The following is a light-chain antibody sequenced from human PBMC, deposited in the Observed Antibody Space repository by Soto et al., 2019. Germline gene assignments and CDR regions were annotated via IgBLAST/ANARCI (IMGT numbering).Light chain of an antibody. J-gene: IGLJ1*01. CDR3: CSYTSSSTTTYL. V-gene: IGLV2-14*01. CDR2: DVY. Sequence: QSALTQPASVSGSPGQSITISCTGTSSDIGRYNYVSWYQQHPGKAPKLIIYDVYNRPSGVSNRFSGSESGNTASLTISGLQAEDEGDYYCCSYTSSSTTTYLLGTGTKLTAL. CDR1: SSDIGRYNY.